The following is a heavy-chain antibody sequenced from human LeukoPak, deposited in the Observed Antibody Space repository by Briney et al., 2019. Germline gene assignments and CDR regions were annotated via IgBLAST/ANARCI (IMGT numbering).Heavy chain of an antibody. CDR3: ARDSGYDSSGYYSYDAFDI. V-gene: IGHV3-7*04. Sequence: GGSLRLSCAASGFTFRSYWMSWVRQAPGKGLEWVANIKQEGREKNYVVSMKGRLTICRDNAKNSLYLQMNSLRAEDTAVYYCARDSGYDSSGYYSYDAFDIWGQGTMVTVSS. J-gene: IGHJ3*02. CDR1: GFTFRSYW. CDR2: IKQEGREK. D-gene: IGHD3-22*01.